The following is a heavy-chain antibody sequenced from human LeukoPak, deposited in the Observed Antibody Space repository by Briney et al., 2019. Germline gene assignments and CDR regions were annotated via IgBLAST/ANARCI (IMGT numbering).Heavy chain of an antibody. D-gene: IGHD5-24*01. V-gene: IGHV5-51*01. J-gene: IGHJ4*02. CDR1: GYSFTSYW. Sequence: GESLKISCKGSGYSFTSYWIGWVRQMPGKGLEWMGIIYPGDSDTRYSPSFQGQVTISADKSIGTAYLRWSSLKASDTAMYYCARQSRDGYNWVEYWGQGTLVTVSS. CDR3: ARQSRDGYNWVEY. CDR2: IYPGDSDT.